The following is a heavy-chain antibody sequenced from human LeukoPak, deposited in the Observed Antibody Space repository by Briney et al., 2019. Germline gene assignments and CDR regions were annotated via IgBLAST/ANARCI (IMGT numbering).Heavy chain of an antibody. D-gene: IGHD1-26*01. Sequence: NTGGSLRLSCAASGFTFSVYSMNWVRQAPGKGLEWVASISKNGRYIHFADSLTGRFTISRDNAKNSLYLHLNSLRAEDTAVYYCAREGKGLYSPSSMWGPGTLVTVSS. J-gene: IGHJ4*02. CDR1: GFTFSVYS. CDR3: AREGKGLYSPSSM. V-gene: IGHV3-21*01. CDR2: ISKNGRYI.